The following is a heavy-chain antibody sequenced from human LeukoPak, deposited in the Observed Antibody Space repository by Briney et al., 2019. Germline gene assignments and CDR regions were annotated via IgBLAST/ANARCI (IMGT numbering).Heavy chain of an antibody. Sequence: SETLSLTCTVSGGSISSYYWSWIRQPPGKGLEWIGYIYYSGSTNYNPSLKSRVTISVDTSKNQFSLKLSSVTAADTAVYYCARDRGYCSGGSCYPGWFDPWGQGTLVTVSS. J-gene: IGHJ5*02. V-gene: IGHV4-59*12. CDR1: GGSISSYY. CDR2: IYYSGST. CDR3: ARDRGYCSGGSCYPGWFDP. D-gene: IGHD2-15*01.